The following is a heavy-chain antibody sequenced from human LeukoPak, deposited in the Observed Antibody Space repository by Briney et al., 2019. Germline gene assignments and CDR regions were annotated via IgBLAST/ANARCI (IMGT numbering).Heavy chain of an antibody. CDR2: ISSNGGST. Sequence: GSLRLSCAASGFTFSSYAMHWVRQAPGKGLEYVSAISSNGGSTYYANSVKGRFTISRDNSKNTLYLQMGSLRAEDMAVYYCARYYGDYWGQGTLVTVSS. J-gene: IGHJ4*02. D-gene: IGHD3-10*01. CDR3: ARYYGDY. V-gene: IGHV3-64*01. CDR1: GFTFSSYA.